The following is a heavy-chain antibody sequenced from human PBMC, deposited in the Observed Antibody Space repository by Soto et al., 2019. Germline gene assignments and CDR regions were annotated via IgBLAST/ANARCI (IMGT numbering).Heavy chain of an antibody. CDR3: ARDIRGYSRAFDY. CDR1: GGSVSSASYY. D-gene: IGHD5-18*01. V-gene: IGHV4-61*01. Sequence: SETLSLTCTVSGGSVSSASYYWTWIRQPPGKGLEWIGYIYYTGNTNYNPSLKSRATISVDTSKNQFSLKLTSVTAADTAVYYCARDIRGYSRAFDYWGQGTLVTVSS. J-gene: IGHJ4*02. CDR2: IYYTGNT.